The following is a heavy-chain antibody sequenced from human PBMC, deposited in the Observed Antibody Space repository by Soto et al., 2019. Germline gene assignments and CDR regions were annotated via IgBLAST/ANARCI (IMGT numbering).Heavy chain of an antibody. D-gene: IGHD2-15*01. V-gene: IGHV3-48*02. Sequence: PGGSLRLSCAISGFTFSQCNMNWVRQAPGKGQERVAFISKDSTTMYYAASVKGRFTVSRDNAVNSLNLQMNSLIDDDTTAFYCAKYWYNWMGLWGQGTLVTVSS. CDR3: AKYWYNWMGL. CDR2: ISKDSTTM. J-gene: IGHJ5*02. CDR1: GFTFSQCN.